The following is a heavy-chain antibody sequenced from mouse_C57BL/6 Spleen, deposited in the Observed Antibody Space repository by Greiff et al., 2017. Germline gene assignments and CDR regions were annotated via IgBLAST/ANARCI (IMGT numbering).Heavy chain of an antibody. V-gene: IGHV1-81*01. J-gene: IGHJ4*01. CDR2: IYPRSGNT. CDR1: GYTFTSYG. CDR3: AREGDYDYQSSYYYAMDY. D-gene: IGHD2-4*01. Sequence: VQLQQSGAELARPGASVKLSCKASGYTFTSYGISWVKQRTGQGLEWIGEIYPRSGNTYYNEKFKGKATLTADKSSSTAYMELRSLTSEDSAVYFCAREGDYDYQSSYYYAMDYWGQGTSVTVSS.